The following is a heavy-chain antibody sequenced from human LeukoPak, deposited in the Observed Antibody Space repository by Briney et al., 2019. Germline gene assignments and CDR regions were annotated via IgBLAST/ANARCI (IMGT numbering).Heavy chain of an antibody. CDR3: ARARDSHCSSTSCLSLGAFDI. J-gene: IGHJ3*02. Sequence: GGSLRLSCAASGFTFSSYAMSWVRQAPGKGLEWVSAISGSGGSTYYADSVKGRFTISRDNSKNTLYLQMNSLRAEDTAVYYCARARDSHCSSTSCLSLGAFDIWGQGTMVTVSS. CDR2: ISGSGGST. CDR1: GFTFSSYA. V-gene: IGHV3-23*01. D-gene: IGHD2-2*01.